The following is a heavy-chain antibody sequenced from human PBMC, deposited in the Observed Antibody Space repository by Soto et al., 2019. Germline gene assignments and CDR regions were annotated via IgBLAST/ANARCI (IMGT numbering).Heavy chain of an antibody. V-gene: IGHV3-53*01. Sequence: GGSLRLSCAASGFTVSSNYMSWVRQAPGKGLEWVSVIYSGGSTYYADSVKGRFTISRDNSKNTLYLQMNSLRAEDTAVYYCARDLGVALATLTLDYWGQGTLVTVSS. J-gene: IGHJ4*02. CDR1: GFTVSSNY. CDR3: ARDLGVALATLTLDY. CDR2: IYSGGST. D-gene: IGHD2-15*01.